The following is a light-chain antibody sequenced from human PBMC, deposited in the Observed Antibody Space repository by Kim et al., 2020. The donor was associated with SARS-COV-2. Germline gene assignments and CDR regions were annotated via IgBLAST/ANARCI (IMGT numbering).Light chain of an antibody. Sequence: ARGKTARITCGGNNIGPKSVHWYQQKPGQAPLLVIYYDADRPSGIPERFSGSNSGNTATLTISRVAAGDEADYYCQVWDNDSDHYVFGTGTKVTVL. J-gene: IGLJ1*01. CDR1: NIGPKS. CDR2: YDA. CDR3: QVWDNDSDHYV. V-gene: IGLV3-21*04.